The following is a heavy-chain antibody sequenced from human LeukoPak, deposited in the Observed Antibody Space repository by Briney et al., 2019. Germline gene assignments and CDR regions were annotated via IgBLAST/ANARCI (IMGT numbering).Heavy chain of an antibody. Sequence: PGGSLRLSCAASGFTVSSNYMTWVRQAPGKGLEWVSALYAGGSTYYADSVKGRFTISRDNSKNTLYLQMNSLRAEDTAVYYCAKDPVTMVRGVHDYWGQGTLVTVSS. V-gene: IGHV3-53*01. J-gene: IGHJ4*02. CDR1: GFTVSSNY. CDR3: AKDPVTMVRGVHDY. CDR2: LYAGGST. D-gene: IGHD3-10*01.